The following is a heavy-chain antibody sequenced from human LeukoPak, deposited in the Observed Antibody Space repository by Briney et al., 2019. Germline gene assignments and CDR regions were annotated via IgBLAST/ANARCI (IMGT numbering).Heavy chain of an antibody. CDR1: GYTLTELS. D-gene: IGHD6-13*01. J-gene: IGHJ4*02. CDR3: ARDLAAAGVVNDY. V-gene: IGHV1-46*01. Sequence: ASVKVSCKVSGYTLTELSMHWVRQAPGQGLEWMGIINPSGGSTSYAQKFQGRVTMTRDTSTSTVYMELSSLRSEDTAVYYCARDLAAAGVVNDYWGQGTLVTVSS. CDR2: INPSGGST.